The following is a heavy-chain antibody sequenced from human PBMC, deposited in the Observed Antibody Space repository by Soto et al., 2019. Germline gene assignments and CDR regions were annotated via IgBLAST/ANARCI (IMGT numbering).Heavy chain of an antibody. J-gene: IGHJ4*02. Sequence: AAPVKGSCKASGYTFPRYDINWARQATGQGLEWMGWMNPNSGNTGYAQKFQGRVTMTRNTSISTAYMELSSLRSEDTAVYYCARSGSSGYSWGQGTLVTVS. CDR2: MNPNSGNT. CDR1: GYTFPRYD. V-gene: IGHV1-8*01. CDR3: ARSGSSGYS. D-gene: IGHD3-22*01.